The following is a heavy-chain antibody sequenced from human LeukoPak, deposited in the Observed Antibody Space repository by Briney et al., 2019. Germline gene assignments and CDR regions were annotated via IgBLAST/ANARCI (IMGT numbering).Heavy chain of an antibody. D-gene: IGHD3-3*01. V-gene: IGHV4-39*01. Sequence: SETLSLTCTVSGGSISSGSYYWGWTRQPPGKGLEWIGSIYYSGSTYYNPSLKSRVTISVDSSKNQFSLKLSSVTAADTAVYYCARQGTLRVVAYWGQGTLVTVSS. CDR1: GGSISSGSYY. CDR2: IYYSGST. J-gene: IGHJ4*02. CDR3: ARQGTLRVVAY.